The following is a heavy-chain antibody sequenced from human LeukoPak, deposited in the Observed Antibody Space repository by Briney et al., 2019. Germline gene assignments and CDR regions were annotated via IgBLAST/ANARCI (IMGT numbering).Heavy chain of an antibody. J-gene: IGHJ4*02. V-gene: IGHV3-53*01. CDR2: IYSGGST. Sequence: GGSLRLSCAASGFTVSSNYMGWVRQAPGKGLEWVSVIYSGGSTYYADSVRGRFTISRDNAKNSLYLQMNSLRAEDTAVYYCARGSTCYESSGQVPFDYWGQGTLVTVSS. D-gene: IGHD3-22*01. CDR1: GFTVSSNY. CDR3: ARGSTCYESSGQVPFDY.